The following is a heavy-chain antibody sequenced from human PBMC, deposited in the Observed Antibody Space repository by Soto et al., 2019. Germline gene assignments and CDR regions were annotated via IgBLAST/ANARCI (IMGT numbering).Heavy chain of an antibody. D-gene: IGHD5-12*01. Sequence: QVQLQESGPGLVKPSETLSLTCTVSGGSISSYYWSGIRQPPGKGLEWIGYIYYSGSTNYNPSLKSRVTISVDMSKNQFSLKLSSVTAADTAVYYCARAYGGYADYWGQGALVTVSS. J-gene: IGHJ4*02. V-gene: IGHV4-59*01. CDR1: GGSISSYY. CDR3: ARAYGGYADY. CDR2: IYYSGST.